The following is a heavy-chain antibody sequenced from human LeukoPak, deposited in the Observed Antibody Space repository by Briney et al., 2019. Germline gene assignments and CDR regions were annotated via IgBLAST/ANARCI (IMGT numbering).Heavy chain of an antibody. CDR1: GGTFSSYA. D-gene: IGHD1-26*01. CDR3: ARDKLVGATIVGNWFDP. Sequence: SVKDSCKASGGTFSSYAISWVRQAPGQGLEWMGRIIPIFGTANYAQKFQGRVTITTDESTSTAYMELGSLRSEDTAVYYCARDKLVGATIVGNWFDPWGQGTLVTVSS. CDR2: IIPIFGTA. V-gene: IGHV1-69*05. J-gene: IGHJ5*02.